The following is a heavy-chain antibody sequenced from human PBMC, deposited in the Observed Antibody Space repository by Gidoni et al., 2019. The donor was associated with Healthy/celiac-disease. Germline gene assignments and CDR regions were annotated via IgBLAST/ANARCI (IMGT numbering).Heavy chain of an antibody. J-gene: IGHJ3*02. CDR3: ARPVPTYYYDSSGGFDI. V-gene: IGHV4-39*01. CDR2: IYYSGST. CDR1: GGSISSRSYY. D-gene: IGHD3-22*01. Sequence: QLQLQESGPGLVKPSETLSLTCTVSGGSISSRSYYWGWIRQPPGKGLEWIGSIYYSGSTYDNPSLKSRVTISVDTSKNQFSLKLSSVTAADTAVYYCARPVPTYYYDSSGGFDIWGQGTMVTVSS.